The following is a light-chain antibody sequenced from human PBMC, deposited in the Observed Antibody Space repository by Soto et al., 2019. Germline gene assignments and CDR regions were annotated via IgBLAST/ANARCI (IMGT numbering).Light chain of an antibody. CDR1: QSISSW. J-gene: IGKJ3*01. Sequence: DIQMTQSPSTLSASVGDRVTITCRASQSISSWLAWYQQKPGKAPKLLIYKASSLESGVPSRFIGSGSGTEFTLTISSLLPDDFATYYCQQSFTFGPGTEVDIK. CDR2: KAS. V-gene: IGKV1-5*03. CDR3: QQSFT.